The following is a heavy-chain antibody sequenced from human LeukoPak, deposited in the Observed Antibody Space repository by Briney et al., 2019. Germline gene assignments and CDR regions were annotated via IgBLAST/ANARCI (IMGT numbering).Heavy chain of an antibody. Sequence: SVKVSCKASGFTFTSSAMQWVRQARGQRLEWIGWIVVGSGNTNYAQKFQERVTITRDMSTSTAYMELSSLRSEDTAVYYCARDRSLYDFWSGYYTGDWYYGMDVWGQGTTVTVSS. J-gene: IGHJ6*02. CDR1: GFTFTSSA. V-gene: IGHV1-58*02. D-gene: IGHD3-3*01. CDR2: IVVGSGNT. CDR3: ARDRSLYDFWSGYYTGDWYYGMDV.